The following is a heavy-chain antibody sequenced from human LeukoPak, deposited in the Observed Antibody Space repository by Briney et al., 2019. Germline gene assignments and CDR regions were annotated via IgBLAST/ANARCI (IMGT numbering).Heavy chain of an antibody. V-gene: IGHV3-11*01. CDR3: ASRTYYDFWSGYYTDLSFDY. J-gene: IGHJ4*02. D-gene: IGHD3-3*01. CDR1: GFTFSDYY. CDR2: ISSSGSTI. Sequence: KPGGSLRLSCAASGFTFSDYYMSWIRQAPGKGREWVSYISSSGSTIYYADSVKGRCTISRDNAKNSLYLQMNSLRAEDTAVYYCASRTYYDFWSGYYTDLSFDYWGQGTLVTVSS.